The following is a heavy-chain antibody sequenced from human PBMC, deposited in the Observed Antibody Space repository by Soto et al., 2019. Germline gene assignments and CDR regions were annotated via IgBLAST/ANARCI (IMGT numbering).Heavy chain of an antibody. CDR2: INAGNGNT. V-gene: IGHV1-3*01. J-gene: IGHJ3*02. CDR1: GYTVTSYA. CDR3: ARDGHSSSSAAFDI. D-gene: IGHD6-6*01. Sequence: ASVKVSCKASGYTVTSYAMHWVRQAPGQRLEWMGWINAGNGNTKYSQKFQGRVTITRDTSASTAYMELSSLRSEDTAVYYCARDGHSSSSAAFDIWGQGTMVTVSS.